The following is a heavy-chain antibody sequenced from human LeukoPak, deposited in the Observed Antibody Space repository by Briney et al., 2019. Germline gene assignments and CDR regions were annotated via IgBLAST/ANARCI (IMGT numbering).Heavy chain of an antibody. J-gene: IGHJ4*02. CDR2: IRYDGSNK. D-gene: IGHD6-13*01. CDR3: TRSQYSSSHEYYFDY. V-gene: IGHV3-30*02. CDR1: GFTFSSYG. Sequence: GGSLRLSCAASGFTFSSYGMHWVRQAPGKGLEWVAFIRYDGSNKYYADSVKGRFTISRDNSKNTLYLQMNSLRAEDTAVYYCTRSQYSSSHEYYFDYWGQGTLVTVSS.